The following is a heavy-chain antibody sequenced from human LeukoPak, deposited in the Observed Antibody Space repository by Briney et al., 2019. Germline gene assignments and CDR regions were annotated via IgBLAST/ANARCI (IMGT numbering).Heavy chain of an antibody. Sequence: ASVKVSCKASGYTFTSYYMHWVRQAPGQGLEWMGGIIPIFGTANYAQKFQGRVTITADESTSTAYMELSSLRSEDTAVYYCARSGDSSGYYIYYYYMDVWGKGTTVTISS. CDR1: GYTFTSYY. J-gene: IGHJ6*03. D-gene: IGHD3-22*01. CDR2: IIPIFGTA. CDR3: ARSGDSSGYYIYYYYMDV. V-gene: IGHV1-69*13.